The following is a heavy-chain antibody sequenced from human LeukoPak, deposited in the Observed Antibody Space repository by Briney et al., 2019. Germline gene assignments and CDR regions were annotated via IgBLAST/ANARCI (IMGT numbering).Heavy chain of an antibody. Sequence: SETLSLTCTVSGGSISSYYWSWIRQPPGKGLEWIEYIYYSGSTNYNPSLKSRVTISVDTSKNQFSLKLSSVTAADTAVYYCARLDYYGSGSYYNEDYWGQGTLVTVSS. D-gene: IGHD3-10*01. V-gene: IGHV4-59*08. CDR1: GGSISSYY. CDR3: ARLDYYGSGSYYNEDY. CDR2: IYYSGST. J-gene: IGHJ4*02.